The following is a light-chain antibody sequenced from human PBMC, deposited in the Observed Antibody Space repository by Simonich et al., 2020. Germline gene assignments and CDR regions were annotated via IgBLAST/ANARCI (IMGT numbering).Light chain of an antibody. Sequence: EIVMTQSPATLSVSPGERATLSCRASQSVSSNFAWYQQKPCQAPRLLIYVASTRATGIPARFSGSGSGTEFTLTISSMQSEDFAVYYCQQYNNWPGTFGQGTKVEIK. CDR1: QSVSSN. V-gene: IGKV3-15*01. CDR2: VAS. CDR3: QQYNNWPGT. J-gene: IGKJ1*01.